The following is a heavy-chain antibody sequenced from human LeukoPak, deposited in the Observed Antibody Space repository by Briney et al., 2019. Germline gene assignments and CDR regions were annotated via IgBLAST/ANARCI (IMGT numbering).Heavy chain of an antibody. CDR3: ARDQSSGTYFAFDI. D-gene: IGHD1-26*01. CDR1: GFTFSSYW. Sequence: PGGSLRLSCAASGFTFSSYWMSWVRQAPGKGLEWVAHIKHDGSEKYHVDSVKGRFIISRDNAKNSLYLQMNGLRAEDTAVYYCARDQSSGTYFAFDIWGQGTMVTVSS. V-gene: IGHV3-7*01. CDR2: IKHDGSEK. J-gene: IGHJ3*02.